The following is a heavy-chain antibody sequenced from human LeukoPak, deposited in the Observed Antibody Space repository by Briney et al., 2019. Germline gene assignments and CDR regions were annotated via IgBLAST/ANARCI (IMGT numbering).Heavy chain of an antibody. CDR2: INPNSGGT. CDR1: GYTFTGYY. V-gene: IGHV1-2*06. D-gene: IGHD2-2*01. Sequence: ASVKVSCKASGYTFTGYYMHWVRQAPGQGLEWMGRINPNSGGTNYAQKFQGRVTMTRDTSISTAYMELSRLRSDNTAVYYCAREKVRQSGMDVWGQGTTVTVSS. CDR3: AREKVRQSGMDV. J-gene: IGHJ6*02.